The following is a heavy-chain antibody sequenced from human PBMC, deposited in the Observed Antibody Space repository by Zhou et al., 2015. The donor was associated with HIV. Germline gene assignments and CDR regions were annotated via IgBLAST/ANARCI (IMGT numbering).Heavy chain of an antibody. CDR1: GGTFSSYA. CDR2: IIPIFGTA. J-gene: IGHJ6*02. D-gene: IGHD1-26*01. V-gene: IGHV1-69*01. CDR3: ARGALVGATTRGYYYGMDV. Sequence: QVQLVQSGAEVKKPGSSVKVSCKASGGTFSSYAISWVRQAPGQGLEWMGGIIPIFGTANYAQKFQGRVTITADESTSTAYMELSSLRSEDTAVYYCARGALVGATTRGYYYGMDVWGQGTTVTVSS.